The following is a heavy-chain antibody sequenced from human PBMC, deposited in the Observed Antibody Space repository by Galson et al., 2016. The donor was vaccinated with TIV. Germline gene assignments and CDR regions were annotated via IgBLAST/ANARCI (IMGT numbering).Heavy chain of an antibody. CDR2: IFTDGTT. D-gene: IGHD5-18*01. Sequence: SETLSLTCSVSGGSVSRYYWSWVRQSPGKGLEWIGRIFTDGTTTYNPSLKSRVAISVDTSRRQFSLRLRSVTAADTALYCCATVNTNSRKYFDYWGQGIQVTVS. CDR1: GGSVSRYY. V-gene: IGHV4-4*07. J-gene: IGHJ4*02. CDR3: ATVNTNSRKYFDY.